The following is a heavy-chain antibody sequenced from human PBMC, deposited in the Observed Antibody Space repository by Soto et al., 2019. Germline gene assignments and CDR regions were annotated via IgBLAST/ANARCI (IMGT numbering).Heavy chain of an antibody. CDR2: IYYSGST. V-gene: IGHV4-59*12. Sequence: SETLSLTCALSAASISSYYWRWLRQPPGKGLEWIGYIYYSGSTNYNPSLKSRVTISVDTSKNQFSLKLSSVTAADTAVYYCAREVVPAAKWGRFGYYYYMDVWGKGTTVTVSS. CDR3: AREVVPAAKWGRFGYYYYMDV. D-gene: IGHD2-2*01. J-gene: IGHJ6*03. CDR1: AASISSYY.